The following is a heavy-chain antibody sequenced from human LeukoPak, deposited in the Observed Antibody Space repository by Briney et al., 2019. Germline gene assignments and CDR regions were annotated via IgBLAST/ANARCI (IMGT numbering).Heavy chain of an antibody. CDR2: INPNSGGT. CDR3: ARVSSGYDILTGYPPPLLTFYGMDV. CDR1: GYTFTGYY. D-gene: IGHD3-9*01. Sequence: GASVKVSCKASGYTFTGYYMHWVRQAPGQGLEWLGWINPNSGGTNYAQKFQGRVTMTRDTSISTAYMELSRLRSVDTAVYYCARVSSGYDILTGYPPPLLTFYGMDVWGQGTTVTVSS. J-gene: IGHJ6*02. V-gene: IGHV1-2*02.